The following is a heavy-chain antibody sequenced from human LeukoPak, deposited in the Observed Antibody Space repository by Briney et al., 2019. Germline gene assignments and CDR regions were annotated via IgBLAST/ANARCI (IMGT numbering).Heavy chain of an antibody. CDR3: ARNRLRATATYMDV. D-gene: IGHD2-15*01. CDR2: IEYDGTDT. Sequence: GGSLRLSCAASGFSFSNYGMHWVRQAPGKGLEWVAFIEYDGTDTHFADSVRGRFTISRDNSEDTLYLQIITLRAVDTAVYYCARNRLRATATYMDVWGKGTTVTVSS. J-gene: IGHJ6*04. V-gene: IGHV3-30*02. CDR1: GFSFSNYG.